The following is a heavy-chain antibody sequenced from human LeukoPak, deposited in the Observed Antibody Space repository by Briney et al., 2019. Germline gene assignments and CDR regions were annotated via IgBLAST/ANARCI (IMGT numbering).Heavy chain of an antibody. D-gene: IGHD3/OR15-3a*01. V-gene: IGHV4-4*07. CDR2: IYTSGST. CDR3: AREQFHFLTGPGGFDP. Sequence: SETLSLTCTVSGGSISSYFRGWIRQPAGKGLEWIWRIYTSGSTNYNPSLKSRVTMSVDTSKNQFSLKLSSVTAAVTAVYYCAREQFHFLTGPGGFDPWGQGTLVTVSS. CDR1: GGSISSYF. J-gene: IGHJ5*02.